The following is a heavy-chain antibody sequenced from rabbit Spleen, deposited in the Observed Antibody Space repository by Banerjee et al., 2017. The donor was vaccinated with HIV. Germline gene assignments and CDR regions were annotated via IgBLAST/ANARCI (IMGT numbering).Heavy chain of an antibody. J-gene: IGHJ4*01. CDR3: VRGASSSGYYNL. CDR2: IYTSSGST. Sequence: EESGGGLVKPEGSLALTCTASGFSFSSSYWICWVRQAPGKGLELIACIYTSSGSTYYASWAKGRFTISSHNAQNTLYLQLNSLTVADTATYFCVRGASSSGYYNLCGQGTLVTVS. V-gene: IGHV1S45*01. CDR1: GFSFSSSYW. D-gene: IGHD1-1*01.